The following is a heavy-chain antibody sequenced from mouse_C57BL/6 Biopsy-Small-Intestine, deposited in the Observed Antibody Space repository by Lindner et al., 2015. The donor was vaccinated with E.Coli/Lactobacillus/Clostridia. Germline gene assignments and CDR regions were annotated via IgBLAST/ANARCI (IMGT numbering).Heavy chain of an antibody. CDR3: ARSNYYGSSYEGAMDY. J-gene: IGHJ4*01. Sequence: VQLQESGAELARPGASVKLSCKASGYTFTSYGISWVKQRTGQGLEWIGEIYPRSGNTYYNEKFKGKATLTADKSSGTAYMELRSLTSEDSAVYFCARSNYYGSSYEGAMDYWGQGTSVTVSS. D-gene: IGHD1-1*01. CDR1: GYTFTSYG. CDR2: IYPRSGNT. V-gene: IGHV1-81*01.